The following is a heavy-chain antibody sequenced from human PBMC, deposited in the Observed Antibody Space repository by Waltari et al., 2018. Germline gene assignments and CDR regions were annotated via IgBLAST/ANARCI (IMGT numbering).Heavy chain of an antibody. J-gene: IGHJ5*02. V-gene: IGHV3-64*07. CDR2: ISGNGDSI. CDR3: ARDGRPYGGPNWFDP. D-gene: IGHD3-10*01. Sequence: EVQLVESGGGLVQPGGSLSLSCTASGLSFSLYSLHWVRQAPGKGLEYFSAISGNGDSIYYADSVKGRFTISRDNSKNMLYLQMGSLRAEDMAVYYCARDGRPYGGPNWFDPWGQGTLVTVSS. CDR1: GLSFSLYS.